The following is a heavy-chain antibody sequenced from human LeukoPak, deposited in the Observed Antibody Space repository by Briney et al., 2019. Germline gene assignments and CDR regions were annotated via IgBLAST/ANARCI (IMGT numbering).Heavy chain of an antibody. Sequence: GGSLRLSCAASGFTFSSYGMHWVRQAPGKGLEWVAFIRYDGSNKYYADSVKGRFTISRDNSKNTLYLQMNSLRAEDTAVYYCAKEGMGYYYGSGSRAPPFDYWGQGTLVTVSS. CDR3: AKEGMGYYYGSGSRAPPFDY. CDR1: GFTFSSYG. CDR2: IRYDGSNK. D-gene: IGHD3-10*01. J-gene: IGHJ4*02. V-gene: IGHV3-30*02.